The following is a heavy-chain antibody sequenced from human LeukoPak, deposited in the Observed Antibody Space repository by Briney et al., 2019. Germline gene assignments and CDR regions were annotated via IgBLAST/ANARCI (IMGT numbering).Heavy chain of an antibody. CDR2: TYSGGST. CDR1: GFTVSSNC. CDR3: ARGPVAGSFDY. Sequence: PGGSLRLSCAASGFTVSSNCMSWVRQAPGKGLEWVSVTYSGGSTYYADSVKGRFTISRDNSKNTLYLQMNSLRAEDTAVYYCARGPVAGSFDYWGQGTLVTVSS. J-gene: IGHJ4*02. D-gene: IGHD6-19*01. V-gene: IGHV3-66*01.